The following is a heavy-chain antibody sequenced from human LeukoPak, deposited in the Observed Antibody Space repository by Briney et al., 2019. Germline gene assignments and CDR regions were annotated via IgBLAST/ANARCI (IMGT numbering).Heavy chain of an antibody. D-gene: IGHD3-10*01. CDR1: GYTFTSYG. CDR3: ARGGLDCSMVRGVITIDY. CDR2: ISPYNGNT. Sequence: ASVKVSCKASGYTFTSYGISWVRQAPGQGLEWIGWISPYNGNTNHAQKLQGRVTMTTDTSTSTAYMELRSLRSDDTAVYYCARGGLDCSMVRGVITIDYWGQGTLVGVSS. J-gene: IGHJ4*02. V-gene: IGHV1-18*04.